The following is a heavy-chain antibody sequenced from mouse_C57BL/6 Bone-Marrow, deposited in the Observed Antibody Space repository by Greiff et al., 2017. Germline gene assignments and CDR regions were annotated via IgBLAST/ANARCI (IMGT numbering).Heavy chain of an antibody. CDR1: GYTFPSYW. Sequence: QFQLQQPGAELVKPGASVKLSCKASGYTFPSYWMQWVKQRPGQGLEWIGEIDPSDSYTNYNQKFKGKATLTVDTSSSTAYMQLSSLTSEDSAVYYCAREVFDYWGQGTTLTVSS. CDR2: IDPSDSYT. V-gene: IGHV1-50*01. J-gene: IGHJ2*01. CDR3: AREVFDY.